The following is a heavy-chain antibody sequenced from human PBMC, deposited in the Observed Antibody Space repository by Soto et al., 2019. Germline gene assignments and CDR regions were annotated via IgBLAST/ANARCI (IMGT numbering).Heavy chain of an antibody. CDR1: GYTFTSYG. J-gene: IGHJ4*02. Sequence: ASVKVSCKASGYTFTSYGISWVRQAPGQGLEWMGWISAYNGNTNYAQKLQGRVTMTTDTSTSTAYMELRSLGSDDTAVYYCARGRDKYQLLASDYWGQGTLVTVSS. CDR3: ARGRDKYQLLASDY. D-gene: IGHD2-2*01. CDR2: ISAYNGNT. V-gene: IGHV1-18*01.